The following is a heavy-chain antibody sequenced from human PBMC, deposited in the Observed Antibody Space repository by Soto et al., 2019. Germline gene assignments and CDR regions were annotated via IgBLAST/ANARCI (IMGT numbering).Heavy chain of an antibody. Sequence: RRLSCAASGFTVSSNYMSWVRQAPGKGLEWVSVIYSGGSTYYADSVKGRFTISRDNSKNTLYLQVHSLTAEDTAVYYCAKDRRAGGNSAFYFDFWGQGAQVTVSS. CDR3: AKDRRAGGNSAFYFDF. V-gene: IGHV3-53*01. D-gene: IGHD3-16*01. J-gene: IGHJ4*02. CDR2: IYSGGST. CDR1: GFTVSSNY.